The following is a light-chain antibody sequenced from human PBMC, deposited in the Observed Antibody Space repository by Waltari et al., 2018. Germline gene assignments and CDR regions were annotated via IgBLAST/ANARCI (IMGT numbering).Light chain of an antibody. CDR1: QSISSY. J-gene: IGKJ4*01. CDR3: QQSYSTPLT. CDR2: AAS. V-gene: IGKV1-39*01. Sequence: DIQKTQTPPSPYASVGGRVTIPCWASQSISSYLNWYQQKPGKAPKLLIYAASSLQSGVPSRFSGSGSGTDFTLTISSLQPEDFATYYCQQSYSTPLTFGGGTKVEIK.